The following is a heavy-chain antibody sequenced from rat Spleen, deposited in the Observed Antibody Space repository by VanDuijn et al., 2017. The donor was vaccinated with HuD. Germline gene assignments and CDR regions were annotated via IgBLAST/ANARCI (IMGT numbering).Heavy chain of an antibody. V-gene: IGHV5-19*01. CDR2: ITTGGGNT. CDR1: GFTFSNYG. J-gene: IGHJ3*01. D-gene: IGHD5-1*01. Sequence: EVQLVESGGGLVQPGRSLKVSCAASGFTFSNYGTHWIRQAPTKGLEWVASITTGGGNTYYRDSVKGRFTISRNNAKTTLYLQMNSLRSEDTATYYCTRVKLGAGYYFDYWGQGTLVTVSS. CDR3: TRVKLGAGYYFDY.